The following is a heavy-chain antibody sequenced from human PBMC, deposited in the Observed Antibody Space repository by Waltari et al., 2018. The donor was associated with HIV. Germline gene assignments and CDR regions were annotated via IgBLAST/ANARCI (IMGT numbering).Heavy chain of an antibody. D-gene: IGHD6-13*01. Sequence: EVQLLESGGGLVQPGGSLRLSCAASGFTFSSYAMSWVRQAPGKGLEWVSAMRGSGGSTYYADSVKGRFTISRDNSKNTLYLQMNSLRAEDTAVYYCAKERRYGSSWLYYYYGMDVWGQGTMVTVSS. CDR2: MRGSGGST. CDR3: AKERRYGSSWLYYYYGMDV. V-gene: IGHV3-23*01. CDR1: GFTFSSYA. J-gene: IGHJ6*02.